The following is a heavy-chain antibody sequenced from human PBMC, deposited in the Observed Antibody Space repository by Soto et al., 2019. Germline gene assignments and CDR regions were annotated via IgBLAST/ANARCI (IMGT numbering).Heavy chain of an antibody. CDR2: VHISGHS. V-gene: IGHV4-4*02. Sequence: QVHLQESGPGLVAPSGTLSLTCTLSGGSVRAPDWWNWVRQSPDKGMVWIAEVHISGHSNYNPSLRSRFSVSMDSCKNKFKLNFNSVTVANTAMYYCARVRQCCSANICYFDPWGQGTQVSISS. CDR3: ARVRQCCSANICYFDP. J-gene: IGHJ5*01. D-gene: IGHD2-15*01. CDR1: GGSVRAPDW.